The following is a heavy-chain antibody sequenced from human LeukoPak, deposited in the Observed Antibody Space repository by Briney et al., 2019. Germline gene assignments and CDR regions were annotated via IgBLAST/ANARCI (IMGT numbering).Heavy chain of an antibody. CDR1: GFIFTNAW. V-gene: IGHV3-15*01. CDR3: ATGGYAFDI. D-gene: IGHD3-16*01. CDR2: IKSKVDGETA. Sequence: GGSLRLSCAGSGFIFTNAWMNWVRQAPGRGLEWVGRIKSKVDGETADYAAPVKGKFIISRDDSRSTVYLQMSSLEPEDTAVYYCATGGYAFDIWGQGTMVTVSS. J-gene: IGHJ3*02.